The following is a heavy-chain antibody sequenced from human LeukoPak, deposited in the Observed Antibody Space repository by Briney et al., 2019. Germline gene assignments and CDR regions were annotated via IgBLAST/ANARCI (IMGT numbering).Heavy chain of an antibody. CDR3: AKGWDAFDI. Sequence: GGALRLSCAASGFTFSSYAMSWVRQAPGKGLEWVAAISGSGGSTYYADSVKGRFTISRDNSKNTLYLQMNSLRAEDPAVYYCAKGWDAFDIWGQGTMVTVSS. J-gene: IGHJ3*02. CDR1: GFTFSSYA. CDR2: ISGSGGST. V-gene: IGHV3-23*01. D-gene: IGHD1-26*01.